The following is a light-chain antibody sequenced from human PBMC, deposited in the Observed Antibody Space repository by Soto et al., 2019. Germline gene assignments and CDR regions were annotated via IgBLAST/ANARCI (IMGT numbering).Light chain of an antibody. CDR1: SRDVGGYNY. J-gene: IGLJ7*01. CDR3: SSYAGSNNPAV. V-gene: IGLV2-8*01. Sequence: QSVLTQPPSASGSPGQSVTISCTGTSRDVGGYNYVSWYQQHPGKAPKLMIYEVSKRPSGVPDRFSGSKSGNTASLTVSGLQAEDEADDYCSSYAGSNNPAVFGGGTQLTVL. CDR2: EVS.